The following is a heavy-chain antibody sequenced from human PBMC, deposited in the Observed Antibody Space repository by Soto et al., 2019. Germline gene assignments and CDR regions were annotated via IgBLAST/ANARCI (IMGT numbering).Heavy chain of an antibody. V-gene: IGHV2-26*01. Sequence: QVTLKESGPVLVKPTETLTLTCTVSGFSLSNARMGVSWIRQPPVKALEWLAHIFSNDEKSYSTSLKSRLTISKDTSKSQVVLTMTNMDPVDTATYYCARMIYNWNDAGWFDPWGQGTLVTVSS. CDR1: GFSLSNARMG. CDR3: ARMIYNWNDAGWFDP. CDR2: IFSNDEK. J-gene: IGHJ5*02. D-gene: IGHD1-1*01.